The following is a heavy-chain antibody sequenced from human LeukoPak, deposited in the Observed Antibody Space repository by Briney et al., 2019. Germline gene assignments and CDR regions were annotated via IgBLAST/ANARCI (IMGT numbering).Heavy chain of an antibody. CDR1: GGSFSGYY. D-gene: IGHD2-21*02. CDR3: ARGQTSVVTAIPYYFDY. Sequence: SETLSLTCAVYGGSFSGYYWSWICRSPGKGLEWITEINHSGSTYYNPSLKSRVTISVDTSKNQFSLKLNSVTAADTAVYYCARGQTSVVTAIPYYFDYWGRGTLVTVSS. CDR2: INHSGST. J-gene: IGHJ4*02. V-gene: IGHV4-34*01.